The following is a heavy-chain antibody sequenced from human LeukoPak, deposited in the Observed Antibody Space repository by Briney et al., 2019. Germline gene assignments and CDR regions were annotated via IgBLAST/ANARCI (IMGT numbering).Heavy chain of an antibody. J-gene: IGHJ4*02. CDR1: GFTFSSYT. Sequence: GGAVRLSCAASGFTFSSYTMTWVRQAPGKGLEWVSFISPTGGAIYYADSVKGRFTISRDNAKNSLYLQMNSLRDEDTAVYYCARVRSGWSDDYWGQGTLVTVST. CDR3: ARVRSGWSDDY. D-gene: IGHD6-19*01. CDR2: ISPTGGAI. V-gene: IGHV3-48*02.